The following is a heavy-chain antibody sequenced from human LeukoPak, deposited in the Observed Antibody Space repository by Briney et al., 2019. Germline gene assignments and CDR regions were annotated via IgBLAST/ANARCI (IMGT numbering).Heavy chain of an antibody. CDR3: ARAGGWNYYYFDY. Sequence: PSETLSLTCTVSGASISSYYWSWIRQPPGKGLEWIGYIHYSGRTNYNPSLKSRVTISVDTSKNQFSLKLSSVTAADTAVYYCARAGGWNYYYFDYWGQGTLVTVSS. CDR2: IHYSGRT. V-gene: IGHV4-59*12. D-gene: IGHD1-7*01. CDR1: GASISSYY. J-gene: IGHJ4*02.